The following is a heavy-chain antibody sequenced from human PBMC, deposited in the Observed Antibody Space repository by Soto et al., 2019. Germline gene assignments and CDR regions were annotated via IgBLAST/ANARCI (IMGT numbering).Heavy chain of an antibody. CDR3: ASLRRQYYGMDV. J-gene: IGHJ6*02. CDR2: ISAYNGNT. V-gene: IGHV1-18*01. Sequence: ASVKVSCKASGYTFTSYGISWVRQAPGQGLEWMGWISAYNGNTNYAQKLQGRVTMTTDTSTSTAYMELRSLRPDDTAVYYCASLRRQYYGMDVWGQGTTVTVSS. CDR1: GYTFTSYG.